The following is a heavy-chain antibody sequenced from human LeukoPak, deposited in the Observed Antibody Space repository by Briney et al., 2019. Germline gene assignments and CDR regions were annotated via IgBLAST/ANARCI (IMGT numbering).Heavy chain of an antibody. CDR1: GYTFTGYY. D-gene: IGHD6-19*01. CDR2: INPNSGDT. V-gene: IGHV1-2*02. CDR3: ARDKSGNSGWYSYFDY. Sequence: ASVKVSCKASGYTFTGYYMRWVRQAPGQGLEWMGWINPNSGDTNYAQKFQGRATMTRDTSISTAYMELSRLRSDDTAVYYCARDKSGNSGWYSYFDYWGQGTLVTVSS. J-gene: IGHJ4*02.